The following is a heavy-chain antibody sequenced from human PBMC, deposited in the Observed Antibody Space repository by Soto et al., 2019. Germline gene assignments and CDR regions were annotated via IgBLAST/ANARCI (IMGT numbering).Heavy chain of an antibody. Sequence: GASVKVSCKASGGTFSSYAISWVRQAPGQGLEWMGGIIPIFGTANYAQKFQGRVTITADESTSTAYMELSSLRSEDTAVYYCARGASYGSGWYGPFDPWGQGTLVTVSS. V-gene: IGHV1-69*13. CDR2: IIPIFGTA. CDR1: GGTFSSYA. D-gene: IGHD6-19*01. J-gene: IGHJ5*02. CDR3: ARGASYGSGWYGPFDP.